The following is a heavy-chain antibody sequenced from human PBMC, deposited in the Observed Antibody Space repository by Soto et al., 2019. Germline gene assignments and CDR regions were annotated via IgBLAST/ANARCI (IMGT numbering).Heavy chain of an antibody. CDR2: IKQDGSEK. CDR3: AKRDANYDFWSGYYPMDV. D-gene: IGHD3-3*01. J-gene: IGHJ6*02. V-gene: IGHV3-7*05. CDR1: GFTFSNYW. Sequence: GGSLRLSCAASGFTFSNYWMSWVRQAPGKGLEWVANIKQDGSEKYYVDSVKGRFTISRDNAKNSLYLEMNSLRAEETAVYYCAKRDANYDFWSGYYPMDVWGQGTTVTVSS.